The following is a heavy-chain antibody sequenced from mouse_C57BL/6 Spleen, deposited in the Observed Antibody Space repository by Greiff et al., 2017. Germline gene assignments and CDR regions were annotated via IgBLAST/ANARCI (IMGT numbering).Heavy chain of an antibody. CDR2: INPGSGGT. V-gene: IGHV1-54*01. CDR3: ARDAGMYYYGSRSYYFDY. D-gene: IGHD1-1*01. CDR1: GYAFTNYL. J-gene: IGHJ2*01. Sequence: QVQLKQSGAELVRPGTSVKVSCKASGYAFTNYLIEWVKQRPGQGLEWIGVINPGSGGTNYNEKFKGKATLTADKSSSTAYMQLSSLTSEDSAVYFCARDAGMYYYGSRSYYFDYWGQGTTLTVSS.